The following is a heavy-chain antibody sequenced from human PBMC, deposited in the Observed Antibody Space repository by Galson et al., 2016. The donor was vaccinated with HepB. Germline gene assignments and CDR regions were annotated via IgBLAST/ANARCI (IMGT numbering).Heavy chain of an antibody. CDR1: GFTFSSFG. J-gene: IGHJ4*02. Sequence: SLRLSCAASGFTFSSFGAHWVRQASGKGLEWVAAISYDGNNIFYEDSVKGRFTISRDNSKNTLYLQMNILRTEDTALYYCAKDHDYCSGGDCFIFDSWGQGTLVTVSS. V-gene: IGHV3-30*18. D-gene: IGHD2-15*01. CDR3: AKDHDYCSGGDCFIFDS. CDR2: ISYDGNNI.